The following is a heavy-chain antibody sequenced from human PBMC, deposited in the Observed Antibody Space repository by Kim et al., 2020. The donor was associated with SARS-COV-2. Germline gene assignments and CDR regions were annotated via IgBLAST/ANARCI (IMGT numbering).Heavy chain of an antibody. Sequence: GGSQRLSCVAFGFTVNRDYMSWVRQAPGKGLECVAVIYTGTKTFYTDSVKGRFTISKDYSKNTMYLQMNGLTVEDTAVYFCARDPPFDIWGQGTVVTVSS. CDR1: GFTVNRDY. CDR2: IYTGTKT. V-gene: IGHV3-53*01. J-gene: IGHJ3*02. CDR3: ARDPPFDI.